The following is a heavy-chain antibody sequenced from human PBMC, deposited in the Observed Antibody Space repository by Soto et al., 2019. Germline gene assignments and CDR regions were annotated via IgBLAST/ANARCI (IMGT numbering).Heavy chain of an antibody. CDR1: GYTFTSYA. D-gene: IGHD6-13*01. J-gene: IGHJ1*01. V-gene: IGHV1-3*01. Sequence: ASVKVSCKASGYTFTSYAMHWVRQAPGQRLEWMGWINAGNGNTKYSQKFQGRVTITRDTSASTAYMELSSLRPEDTAVYYCARGSSSWYDYFQHWGQGTLVTVSS. CDR3: ARGSSSWYDYFQH. CDR2: INAGNGNT.